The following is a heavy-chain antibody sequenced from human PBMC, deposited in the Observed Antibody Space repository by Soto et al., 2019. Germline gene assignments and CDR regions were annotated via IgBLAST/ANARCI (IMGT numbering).Heavy chain of an antibody. CDR3: ARDAGYCSGGSCYPVGPKYGMVV. CDR1: GGSISSGGYY. CDR2: IYYSGST. V-gene: IGHV4-31*03. Sequence: SETLSLTCTVSGGSISSGGYYWSWIRQHPGKGLEWIGYIYYSGSTYYNPSLKSRVTISVDTSKNQFSLKLSSVTAADTAVYYCARDAGYCSGGSCYPVGPKYGMVVWGQGTTVTVSS. J-gene: IGHJ6*02. D-gene: IGHD2-15*01.